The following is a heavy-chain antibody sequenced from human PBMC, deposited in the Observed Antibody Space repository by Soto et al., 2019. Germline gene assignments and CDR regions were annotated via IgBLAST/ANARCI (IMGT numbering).Heavy chain of an antibody. Sequence: SETLSLTCAVYGGSFSGYYWSWIRQPPGKGLEWIGEINHSGSTNYNPSLKSRVTISVDTSKNQFSLKLSSVTAADTAVYYCAGGTYDIRPYYFDYWGQGTLVTVS. CDR2: INHSGST. V-gene: IGHV4-34*01. CDR3: AGGTYDIRPYYFDY. CDR1: GGSFSGYY. J-gene: IGHJ4*02. D-gene: IGHD3-9*01.